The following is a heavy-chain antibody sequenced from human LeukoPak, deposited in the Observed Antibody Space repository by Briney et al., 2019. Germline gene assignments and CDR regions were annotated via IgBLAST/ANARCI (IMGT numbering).Heavy chain of an antibody. CDR1: GDSISSYY. J-gene: IGHJ4*02. Sequence: SETLSLTCTVSGDSISSYYWSWIRQPAGKGLEWIGRIHPSGSTNYNPSLKSRVTLSVDTSKNQSSLKLSSVTAADTAVYYCARGPPPDFDYWGRGTLVTVSS. CDR3: ARGPPPDFDY. CDR2: IHPSGST. V-gene: IGHV4-4*07.